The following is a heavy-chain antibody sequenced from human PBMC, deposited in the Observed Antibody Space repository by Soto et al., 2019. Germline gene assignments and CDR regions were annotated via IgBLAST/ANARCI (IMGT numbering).Heavy chain of an antibody. J-gene: IGHJ3*02. Sequence: PSETLSLTCSLSGGSLRPNYWRWIRQAPGKGLEWVGYIYFGGTTSYNPSLKSRVTISLETSKNEFSLRLNSVTAADTAVYYCARAVVVVPSAMGGFDIWGQGTMVT. V-gene: IGHV4-4*09. CDR2: IYFGGTT. CDR3: ARAVVVVPSAMGGFDI. D-gene: IGHD2-2*01. CDR1: GGSLRPNY.